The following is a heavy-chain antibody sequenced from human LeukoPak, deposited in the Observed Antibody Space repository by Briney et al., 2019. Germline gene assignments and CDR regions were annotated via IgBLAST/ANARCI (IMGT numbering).Heavy chain of an antibody. J-gene: IGHJ6*03. V-gene: IGHV3-21*01. CDR3: AREAYYYYYMDV. CDR1: GFTFDDYG. CDR2: ISSSSSYI. Sequence: GGSLRLSCAASGFTFDDYGMSWVRQAPGKGLEWVSSISSSSSYIYYADSVKGRFTISRDNAKNSLYLQMNSLRAEDTAVYYCAREAYYYYYMDVWGKGTTVTVSS.